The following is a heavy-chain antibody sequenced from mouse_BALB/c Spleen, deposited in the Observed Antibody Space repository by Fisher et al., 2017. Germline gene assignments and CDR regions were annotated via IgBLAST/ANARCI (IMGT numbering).Heavy chain of an antibody. Sequence: KFKGKAILTVDKSSSTAYMQLSSLTSEDSAVYFCARYGNYVGDYWGQGTSVTVSS. V-gene: IGHV1-84*01. D-gene: IGHD2-1*01. J-gene: IGHJ4*01. CDR3: ARYGNYVGDY.